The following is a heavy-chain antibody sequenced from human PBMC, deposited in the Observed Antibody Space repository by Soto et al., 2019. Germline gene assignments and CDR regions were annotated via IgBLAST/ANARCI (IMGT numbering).Heavy chain of an antibody. Sequence: EVQLVESGGGLVQPGRSLRLSCAASGFTFDDYAMHWVRQAPGKGLEWVSGISWNSGSIGYADSVKGRFTISRDNAKNSLYLQMNSLRAEDTALYYCAKERSGMMLDAFDIWGQGTMVTVSS. D-gene: IGHD2-8*01. CDR3: AKERSGMMLDAFDI. J-gene: IGHJ3*02. V-gene: IGHV3-9*01. CDR2: ISWNSGSI. CDR1: GFTFDDYA.